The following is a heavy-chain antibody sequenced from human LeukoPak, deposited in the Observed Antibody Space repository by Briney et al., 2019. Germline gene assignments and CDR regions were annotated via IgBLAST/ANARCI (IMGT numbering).Heavy chain of an antibody. CDR1: GGSMRNYY. D-gene: IGHD6-19*01. V-gene: IGHV4-59*12. Sequence: SETLSLTCTVSGGSMRNYYWSWIRQPPGKGLEWIGYVSYSGGTNYNPSLKSRVTISIHTSKNQFSPELSSVNAADTGVYYCVRENSGWLYFDYWGPGALVTASS. CDR2: VSYSGGT. J-gene: IGHJ4*02. CDR3: VRENSGWLYFDY.